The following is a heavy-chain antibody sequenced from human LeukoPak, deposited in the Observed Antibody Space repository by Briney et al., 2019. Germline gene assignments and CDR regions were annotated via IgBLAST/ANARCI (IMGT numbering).Heavy chain of an antibody. Sequence: GGSLRLSCAASGFTFSDYYMSWIRQAPGKGLEWGSYISSSGSTIYYADSVKGRFTISRDNAKNSLYLQRNSLRAEDTAVYYCARDLLMGGSSGYQDYWGQGTLVTVSS. V-gene: IGHV3-11*04. CDR3: ARDLLMGGSSGYQDY. CDR2: ISSSGSTI. CDR1: GFTFSDYY. D-gene: IGHD3-22*01. J-gene: IGHJ4*02.